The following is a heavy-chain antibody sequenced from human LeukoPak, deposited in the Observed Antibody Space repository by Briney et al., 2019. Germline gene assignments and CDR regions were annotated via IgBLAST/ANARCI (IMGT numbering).Heavy chain of an antibody. D-gene: IGHD6-13*01. CDR3: ASTIAAAGNFDP. V-gene: IGHV1-8*03. Sequence: ASVKVSCKASGYTFTSYDINWVRQATGQGLEWMGWMNPNSGNTGYAQKFQGRVTITRNTSISTAYMELGSLRSEDTAVYYCASTIAAAGNFDPWGQGTLVTVSS. CDR1: GYTFTSYD. J-gene: IGHJ5*02. CDR2: MNPNSGNT.